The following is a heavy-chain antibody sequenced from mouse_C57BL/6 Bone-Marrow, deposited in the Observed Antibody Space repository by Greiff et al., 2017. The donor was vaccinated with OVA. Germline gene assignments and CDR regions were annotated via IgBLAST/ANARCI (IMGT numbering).Heavy chain of an antibody. CDR3: ARYPPYYYGSSYWYFDV. CDR1: GYTFTNYW. V-gene: IGHV1-63*01. Sequence: VQLQQSGAELVRPGTSVKMSCKASGYTFTNYWIGWAKQRPGHGLEWIGDIYPGGGYTNYNEKFKGQATLTADKSSSTAYMQFSSLTSEDSAIYYCARYPPYYYGSSYWYFDVWGTGTTVTVSS. D-gene: IGHD1-1*01. J-gene: IGHJ1*03. CDR2: IYPGGGYT.